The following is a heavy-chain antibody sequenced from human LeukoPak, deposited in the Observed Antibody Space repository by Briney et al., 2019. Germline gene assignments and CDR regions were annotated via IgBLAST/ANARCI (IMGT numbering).Heavy chain of an antibody. CDR2: INPNSGVT. V-gene: IGHV1-2*02. D-gene: IGHD4-17*01. Sequence: GASVKVSCKASGYTFTGYYMHWVRQAPGQGLEWMGWINPNSGVTDYAQKFQGRVTMTRDTSISTAYMEVSSLRSDDTAVYYCARDFGRAYSDKFDYWGQGTLVTVSS. J-gene: IGHJ4*02. CDR1: GYTFTGYY. CDR3: ARDFGRAYSDKFDY.